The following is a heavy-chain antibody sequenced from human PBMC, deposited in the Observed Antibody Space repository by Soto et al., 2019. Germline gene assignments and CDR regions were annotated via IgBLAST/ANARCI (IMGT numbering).Heavy chain of an antibody. CDR2: ISAHNGNT. J-gene: IGHJ4*02. Sequence: QVHLVQSGAEVKKPGASVKVSCKGSVYAFTTYGITWVRQAPGQGLEWMGWISAHNGNTNYAQKLQGRVNVTRDTSTSTAYMELRSLRSDDTAVYYCARGRYGDYWGQGALVTVSS. CDR1: VYAFTTYG. CDR3: ARGRYGDY. D-gene: IGHD1-1*01. V-gene: IGHV1-18*01.